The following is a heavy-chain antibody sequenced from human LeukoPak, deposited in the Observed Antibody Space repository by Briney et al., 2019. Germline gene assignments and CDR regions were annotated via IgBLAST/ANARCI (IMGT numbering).Heavy chain of an antibody. J-gene: IGHJ4*02. CDR3: ARRARATAGGDYFDY. V-gene: IGHV4-59*08. CDR2: IYYSGNT. D-gene: IGHD6-13*01. CDR1: GGSISSYY. Sequence: SETLSLTCTVSGGSISSYYWTWIRQPPGKGLEWMGYIYYSGNTNYNPSLKSRVTISLDTSRNQFSLKLSSVTAADTAVYYCARRARATAGGDYFDYWGQGTLVTVSS.